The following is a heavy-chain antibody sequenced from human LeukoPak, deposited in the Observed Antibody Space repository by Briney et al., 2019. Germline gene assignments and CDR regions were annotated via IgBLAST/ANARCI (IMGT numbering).Heavy chain of an antibody. Sequence: ASVKVSCKASGFTFSSYGITWVRQAPGQGLERMGWISGYNGNTNYAEKLQGRFTMTTDTSTSTAYMELRSLRSDDTAVYYCAREGYCSGTSCDKPFDYWGQGTLVTVAS. CDR1: GFTFSSYG. V-gene: IGHV1-18*01. J-gene: IGHJ4*02. CDR3: AREGYCSGTSCDKPFDY. D-gene: IGHD2-2*01. CDR2: ISGYNGNT.